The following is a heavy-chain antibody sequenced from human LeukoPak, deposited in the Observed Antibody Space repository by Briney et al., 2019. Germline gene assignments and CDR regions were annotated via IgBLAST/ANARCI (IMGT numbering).Heavy chain of an antibody. CDR3: ARDQVSSWYEGVYGWFDP. V-gene: IGHV3-48*03. J-gene: IGHJ5*02. Sequence: PGGSLRLSCAASGFTFSSYEMNWVRQAPGKGLEWVSYISSSGSTIYYADSVKGRFTISRDNAKNSLYLQMNSLRAEDTAVYYCARDQVSSWYEGVYGWFDPWGQGTLVTVSS. CDR2: ISSSGSTI. D-gene: IGHD6-13*01. CDR1: GFTFSSYE.